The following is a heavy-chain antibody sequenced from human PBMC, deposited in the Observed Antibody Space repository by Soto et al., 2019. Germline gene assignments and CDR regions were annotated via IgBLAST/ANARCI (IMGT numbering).Heavy chain of an antibody. V-gene: IGHV1-69*13. D-gene: IGHD3-16*01. J-gene: IGHJ4*02. Sequence: ASVKVSCKSSGGVFSSFGLSWVRQAPGQGLEWMGGIIPIFGSANYAQKFQGRVTITADDSTSTVYMELSSLRSEDTALYYCARGRGNSAVITTFDYWGQGTLVTVSS. CDR2: IIPIFGSA. CDR3: ARGRGNSAVITTFDY. CDR1: GGVFSSFG.